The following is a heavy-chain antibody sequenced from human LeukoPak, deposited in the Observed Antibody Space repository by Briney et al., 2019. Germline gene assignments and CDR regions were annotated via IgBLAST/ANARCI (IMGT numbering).Heavy chain of an antibody. J-gene: IGHJ4*02. Sequence: PSETLSLTCAVYGGSFSGYYWSWIRQPPGKGLEWIGEINHSGSTNYNPSLKSRVTISVDTSKNQFSLKLSSVTAADTAVYYCARRSVDLLYDRDYWGQGTLVTVSS. CDR2: INHSGST. D-gene: IGHD3-22*01. V-gene: IGHV4-34*01. CDR3: ARRSVDLLYDRDY. CDR1: GGSFSGYY.